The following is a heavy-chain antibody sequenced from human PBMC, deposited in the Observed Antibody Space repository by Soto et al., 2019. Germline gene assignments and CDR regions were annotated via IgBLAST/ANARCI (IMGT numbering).Heavy chain of an antibody. Sequence: QVQLVQSGAEVKKPGSSVKVSCTASGGTFSSYAISWVRQAPGQGLEWMGGIIPIFGTANYAQKFQGRVTITADESTSTAYMELSSLRSEDTAVYYCARDRYGDYPGVFDYWGQGTLVTVSS. CDR2: IIPIFGTA. J-gene: IGHJ4*02. CDR1: GGTFSSYA. V-gene: IGHV1-69*01. D-gene: IGHD4-17*01. CDR3: ARDRYGDYPGVFDY.